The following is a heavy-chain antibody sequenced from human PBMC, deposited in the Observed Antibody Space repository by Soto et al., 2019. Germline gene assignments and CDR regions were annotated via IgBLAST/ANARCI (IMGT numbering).Heavy chain of an antibody. Sequence: GASVKLSCKASGYTFTGYARHWVRQAPGQRLEWMGWINAGNGNTKYSQKFQGRVTITRDTSASTAYMELSSLRSEDTAVYYCARNRGEYYYGSGSYYRVPIFDYRGQGTLVTVSS. J-gene: IGHJ4*02. V-gene: IGHV1-3*01. CDR1: GYTFTGYA. CDR3: ARNRGEYYYGSGSYYRVPIFDY. D-gene: IGHD3-10*01. CDR2: INAGNGNT.